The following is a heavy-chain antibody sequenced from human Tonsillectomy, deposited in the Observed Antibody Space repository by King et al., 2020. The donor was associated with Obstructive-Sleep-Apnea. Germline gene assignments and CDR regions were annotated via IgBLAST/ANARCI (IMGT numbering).Heavy chain of an antibody. D-gene: IGHD6-19*01. J-gene: IGHJ4*02. Sequence: LQLQESGPGLVKPSETLSLTCTVSGGSISSSSYYWGWIRQPPGKGLEWIGSIYYSGSTYYNPSLKSRVTISVDTSKNQFSLKLSSVTAADTAVCYCASGRWLEYYFDYWGQGTLVTVSS. CDR2: IYYSGST. CDR1: GGSISSSSYY. V-gene: IGHV4-39*07. CDR3: ASGRWLEYYFDY.